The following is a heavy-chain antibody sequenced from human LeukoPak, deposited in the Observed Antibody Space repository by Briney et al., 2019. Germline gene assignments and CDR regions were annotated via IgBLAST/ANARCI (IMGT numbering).Heavy chain of an antibody. CDR1: GFTFDHYA. D-gene: IGHD2-2*01. V-gene: IGHV3-23*01. J-gene: IGHJ4*02. CDR3: AKWSAEVPAAHVYYFDY. Sequence: PGGSLRLSCAASGFTFDHYAMSWVRQAPGKGLEWVSVISGSGATTYYAESVKGRFTISRDNAKNTVYLHMKSLRAGDTVVYYCAKWSAEVPAAHVYYFDYWGQGTLVTVSS. CDR2: ISGSGATT.